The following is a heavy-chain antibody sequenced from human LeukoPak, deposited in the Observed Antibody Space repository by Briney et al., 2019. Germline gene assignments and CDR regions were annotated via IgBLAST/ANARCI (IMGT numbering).Heavy chain of an antibody. CDR2: ISVYNGNP. J-gene: IGHJ4*02. CDR1: GYTFSKYD. V-gene: IGHV1-18*01. D-gene: IGHD6-19*01. Sequence: PGASVKVSCKASGYTFSKYDISWVRQAPGQGLEWMGWISVYNGNPNYAQKLQGRVTMTTDTSTNTHYMELRSLKFDDTAVYYCARDVGAVAGYNFDYWGQGTLVTVSS. CDR3: ARDVGAVAGYNFDY.